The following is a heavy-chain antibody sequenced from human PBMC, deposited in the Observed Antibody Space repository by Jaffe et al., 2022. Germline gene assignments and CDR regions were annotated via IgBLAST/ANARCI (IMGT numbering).Heavy chain of an antibody. D-gene: IGHD4-17*01. Sequence: EVQLLESGGGLVQPGGSLRLSCAASGFTFSSYAMSWVRQAPGKGLEWVSAISGSGGSTFYADSVKGRFTISRDNSKNTLYLQMNSLRAEDTAVYYCAKGGRWDYVDYAAGRDYFDYWGQGTLVTVSS. V-gene: IGHV3-23*01. CDR2: ISGSGGST. CDR1: GFTFSSYA. J-gene: IGHJ4*02. CDR3: AKGGRWDYVDYAAGRDYFDY.